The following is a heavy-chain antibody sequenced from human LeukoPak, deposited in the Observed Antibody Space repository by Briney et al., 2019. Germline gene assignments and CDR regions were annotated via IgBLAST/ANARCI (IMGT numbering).Heavy chain of an antibody. CDR1: GFTFSTYA. CDR2: IKPDGSAQ. J-gene: IGHJ5*02. Sequence: GGSLRLSCAVSGFTFSTYAMHWVRQAPGKGLEWVATIKPDGSAQYYVDSVKGRFTISRDNAKNSLFLQINSLRAEDTAVYYCANGGTYSSGPWGQGTLVTVSS. V-gene: IGHV3-7*01. CDR3: ANGGTYSSGP. D-gene: IGHD3-22*01.